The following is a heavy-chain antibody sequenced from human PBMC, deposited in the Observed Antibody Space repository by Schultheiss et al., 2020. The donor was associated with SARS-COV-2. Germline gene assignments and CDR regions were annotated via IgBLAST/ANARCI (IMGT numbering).Heavy chain of an antibody. V-gene: IGHV1-2*02. CDR1: GYTFTSYD. CDR3: ARDQGHGDYVSYYYGMDV. D-gene: IGHD4-17*01. Sequence: ASVKVSCKASGYTFTSYDINWVRQATGQGLEWMGWINPNSGGTNYAQKFQGRVTMTRDTSISTAYMELSRLRSDDTAVYYCARDQGHGDYVSYYYGMDVWGQGTTVTVSS. J-gene: IGHJ6*02. CDR2: INPNSGGT.